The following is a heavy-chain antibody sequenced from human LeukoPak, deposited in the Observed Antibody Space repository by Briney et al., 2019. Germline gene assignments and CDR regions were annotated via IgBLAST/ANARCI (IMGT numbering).Heavy chain of an antibody. J-gene: IGHJ5*02. V-gene: IGHV4-39*01. D-gene: IGHD3-9*01. CDR2: IYYSGST. CDR1: GGSISSYY. CDR3: ARHGYYDILTGYYPYNWFDP. Sequence: SEALSLTCTVSGGSISSYYWGWIRQPPGKGLEWIGSIYYSGSTYYNPSLKSRVTISVDTSKNQFSLKLSSVTAADTAVYYCARHGYYDILTGYYPYNWFDPWGQGTLVTVSS.